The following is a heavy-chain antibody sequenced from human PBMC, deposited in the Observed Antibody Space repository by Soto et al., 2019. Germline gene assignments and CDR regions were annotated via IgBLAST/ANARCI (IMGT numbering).Heavy chain of an antibody. Sequence: GASVKVSCKASGGTFSSYTISWVRQAPGQGLEWMGRIIPILGIANYAQKFQGRVTITADKSTSTAYMELSSLRSEDTAVYYCASSLWYGECFLRSALAYSGQGTLVTVSS. CDR3: ASSLWYGECFLRSALAY. CDR2: IIPILGIA. CDR1: GGTFSSYT. V-gene: IGHV1-69*02. D-gene: IGHD3-10*01. J-gene: IGHJ4*01.